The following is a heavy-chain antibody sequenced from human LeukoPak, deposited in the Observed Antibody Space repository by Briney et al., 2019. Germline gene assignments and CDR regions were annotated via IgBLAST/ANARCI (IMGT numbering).Heavy chain of an antibody. CDR3: TRDHTSYYTMDV. D-gene: IGHD2-2*02. V-gene: IGHV1-8*01. Sequence: ASVKVSCKASGYDFITFDINWVRQAPGQGLEWMGWMNPNSGRSGFAQKFQGTVTMTRDTSINTAYMEVRNLRFEDSAVYYCTRDHTSYYTMDVWGQGTAVTVSS. J-gene: IGHJ6*02. CDR1: GYDFITFD. CDR2: MNPNSGRS.